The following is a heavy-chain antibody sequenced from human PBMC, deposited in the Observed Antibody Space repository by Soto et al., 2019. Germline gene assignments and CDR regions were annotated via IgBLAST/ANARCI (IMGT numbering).Heavy chain of an antibody. J-gene: IGHJ4*02. Sequence: GGSLRLSCAASGFTFSDYYMTWIRQAPGKGLEWVSYISSSGSGIYYPDSMKGRFTISRDNAKKSLYLQMSSLRAEDTAVYYCAKHVGAGPSFDYWGQGTLVTVSS. CDR2: ISSSGSGI. V-gene: IGHV3-11*01. CDR1: GFTFSDYY. CDR3: AKHVGAGPSFDY. D-gene: IGHD1-26*01.